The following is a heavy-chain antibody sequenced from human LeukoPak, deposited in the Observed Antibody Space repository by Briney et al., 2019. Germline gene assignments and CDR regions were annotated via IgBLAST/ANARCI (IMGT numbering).Heavy chain of an antibody. J-gene: IGHJ3*02. CDR2: IYYSGST. CDR3: ARPLVFRSGSKVDAFDI. V-gene: IGHV4-39*01. CDR1: GGSISSSSYY. Sequence: SEPLSLTCTVSGGSISSSSYYWGWIRQPPGKGLEWIGSIYYSGSTYYNPSLKSRVTISVDTSKNQFSLKLSSVTAADTAVYYCARPLVFRSGSKVDAFDIWGQGTMVTVSS. D-gene: IGHD3-10*01.